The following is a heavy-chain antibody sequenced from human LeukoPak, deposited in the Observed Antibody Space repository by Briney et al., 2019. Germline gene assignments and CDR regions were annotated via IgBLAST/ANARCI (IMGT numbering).Heavy chain of an antibody. V-gene: IGHV4-34*01. Sequence: SETLSLTCAVYGGSFSGYYWSWIRQPPGKGLEWIGEINHSGSTNYNPSLKSRVTISVDTSKNQFSLKLSSVTAADTAVYYCARSYSNVFDPWGQGTLVTVSS. D-gene: IGHD6-13*01. J-gene: IGHJ5*02. CDR1: GGSFSGYY. CDR2: INHSGST. CDR3: ARSYSNVFDP.